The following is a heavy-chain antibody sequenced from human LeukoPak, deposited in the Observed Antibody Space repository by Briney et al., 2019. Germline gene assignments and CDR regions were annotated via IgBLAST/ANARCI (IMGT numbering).Heavy chain of an antibody. V-gene: IGHV4-38-2*02. D-gene: IGHD3-3*01. Sequence: SSETLSLTCAVSGYSISSGYYWGWIRQPPGKGLEWIGSIYHSGSTYYNPSLKSRVTIPVDTSKNQFSLKLSSVTAADTAVYYCARDHYDFWSGYPNWFDPWGQGTRVTVSS. CDR2: IYHSGST. CDR1: GYSISSGYY. J-gene: IGHJ5*02. CDR3: ARDHYDFWSGYPNWFDP.